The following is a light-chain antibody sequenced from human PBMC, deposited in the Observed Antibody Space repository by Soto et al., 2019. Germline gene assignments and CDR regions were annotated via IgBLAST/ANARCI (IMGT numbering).Light chain of an antibody. Sequence: QSALTQPASVSGSPGQSITISCTGTSSDVGGYNFVSWYQQRQGKAPKLMIYEVSNRPSEVSNRFSGSKSGNTASLTISGLQVEDEADYYCSSCRGITALVFGGGTKLTVL. CDR3: SSCRGITALV. J-gene: IGLJ3*02. CDR2: EVS. CDR1: SSDVGGYNF. V-gene: IGLV2-14*03.